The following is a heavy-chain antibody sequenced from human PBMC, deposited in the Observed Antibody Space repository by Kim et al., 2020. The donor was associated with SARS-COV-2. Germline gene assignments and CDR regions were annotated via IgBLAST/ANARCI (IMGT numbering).Heavy chain of an antibody. D-gene: IGHD6-13*01. CDR2: IWYDGSNK. CDR3: ARAAAAGTYPYYYYMDV. CDR1: GFTFSSYG. J-gene: IGHJ6*03. Sequence: GGSLRLSCAASGFTFSSYGMHWVRQAPGKGLEWVAVIWYDGSNKYYADSVKGRFTISRDNSKNTLYLQMNSLRAEDTAVYYCARAAAAGTYPYYYYMDVWGKGTTVTVSS. V-gene: IGHV3-33*01.